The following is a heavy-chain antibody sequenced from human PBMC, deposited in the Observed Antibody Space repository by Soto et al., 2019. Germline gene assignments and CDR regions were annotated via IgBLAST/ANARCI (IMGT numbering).Heavy chain of an antibody. CDR1: GGTFSSNA. D-gene: IGHD3-9*01. CDR2: IIPIYASP. J-gene: IGHJ4*02. Sequence: QVQLVQSGAEVKKPGSSVKVSCKASGGTFSSNAISWVRQAPGQGLEWMGGIIPIYASPNYAQTFQGRVTVTADKTTSTAYLELIRLKFADSAIYYCAVAVTGSRSPLAHWGQGTLVIVSS. CDR3: AVAVTGSRSPLAH. V-gene: IGHV1-69*06.